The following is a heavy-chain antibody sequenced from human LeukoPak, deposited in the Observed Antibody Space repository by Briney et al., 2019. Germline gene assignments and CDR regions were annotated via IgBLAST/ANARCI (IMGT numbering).Heavy chain of an antibody. Sequence: GGSLRLSCAASGFTVSSNYMSWVRQAPGKGLEWVSVIYSGGSTYYADALKGRFTISRDNAKNSLYLQMNSLRAEDTALYYCARGFTHGNSYYFYYMDVWGKGTTVTVSS. D-gene: IGHD4-23*01. J-gene: IGHJ6*03. CDR1: GFTVSSNY. CDR2: IYSGGST. CDR3: ARGFTHGNSYYFYYMDV. V-gene: IGHV3-53*01.